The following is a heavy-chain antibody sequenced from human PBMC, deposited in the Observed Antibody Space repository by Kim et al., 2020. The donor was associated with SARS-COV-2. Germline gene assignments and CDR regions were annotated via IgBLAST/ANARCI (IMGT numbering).Heavy chain of an antibody. D-gene: IGHD6-19*01. J-gene: IGHJ4*02. CDR2: IYPGDSDT. V-gene: IGHV5-51*01. CDR3: ARHRTWQWLVPDY. Sequence: GESLKISCKGSGYSFTSYWIGWVRQMPGKGLEWMGIIYPGDSDTRCSPSFQGQVTISADKSISTAYLQWSSLKASDTAMYYCARHRTWQWLVPDYWGQGTLVTVSS. CDR1: GYSFTSYW.